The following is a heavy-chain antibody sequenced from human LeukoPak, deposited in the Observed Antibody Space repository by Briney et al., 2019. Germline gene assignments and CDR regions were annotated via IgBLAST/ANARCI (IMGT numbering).Heavy chain of an antibody. J-gene: IGHJ4*02. CDR3: AREQTVAGSFDY. V-gene: IGHV3-20*04. D-gene: IGHD6-19*01. CDR1: GFTFSEEY. Sequence: GGSLRLSCVASGFTFSEEYMDWVRQAPGKGLEWVSGINWNGGSTGYADSVKGRFTISRDNAKNSLYLQMNSLRAEDTALYYCAREQTVAGSFDYWGQGTLVTVSS. CDR2: INWNGGST.